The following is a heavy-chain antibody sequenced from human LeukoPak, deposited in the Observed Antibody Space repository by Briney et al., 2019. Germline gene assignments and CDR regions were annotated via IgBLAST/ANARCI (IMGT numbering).Heavy chain of an antibody. CDR1: GYPFTDYY. V-gene: IGHV1-2*02. D-gene: IGHD5-18*01. J-gene: IGHJ4*02. Sequence: GASVKVSCKASGYPFTDYYMHWVRQAPGQGLEWMGWINPNRGGTDYAQKFPGRVTMTRDTSISTAYMELSRLRYDDTAVYYCASGYRFRNWGQGTLVTVSS. CDR2: INPNRGGT. CDR3: ASGYRFRN.